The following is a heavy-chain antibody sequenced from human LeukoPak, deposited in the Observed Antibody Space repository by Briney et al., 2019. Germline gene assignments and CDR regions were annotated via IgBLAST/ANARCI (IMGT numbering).Heavy chain of an antibody. CDR3: ARSEVATIMVYGY. Sequence: ASVKVSCKASGYTFTGYYMHWVRQGPGQELEWMGWINPNSGGTNYAQKFQGWVTMTRDTSISTAYMELSRLRSDDTAVYYCARSEVATIMVYGYWGQGTLVTVSS. V-gene: IGHV1-2*04. J-gene: IGHJ4*02. CDR2: INPNSGGT. CDR1: GYTFTGYY. D-gene: IGHD5-12*01.